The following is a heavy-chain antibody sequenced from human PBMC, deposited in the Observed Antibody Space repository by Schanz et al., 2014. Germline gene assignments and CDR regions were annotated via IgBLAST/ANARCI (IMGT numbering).Heavy chain of an antibody. CDR3: GRAGTGMAGWYFEL. Sequence: DVQLLESGGGLVQPGGSLRLSCAASGFTFSSYAMSWVRQAPGMGLEWVSAISGRDGSTYYADSVKGRFTISRDNSKNTLFLQMSSLRVDDMAVYYCGRAGTGMAGWYFELWGRGTLGTVSS. CDR2: ISGRDGST. CDR1: GFTFSSYA. V-gene: IGHV3-23*01. D-gene: IGHD5-18*01. J-gene: IGHJ2*01.